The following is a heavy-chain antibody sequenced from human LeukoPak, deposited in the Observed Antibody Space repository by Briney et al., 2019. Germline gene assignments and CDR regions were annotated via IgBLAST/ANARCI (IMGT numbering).Heavy chain of an antibody. J-gene: IGHJ4*02. Sequence: SETLSLTSTVSGDSVSGVYWSWIRQPPGKGLEWIGYVYYSGDTNYNPSLKSRVTMSLDTSKNQVSLRPSSVTAADTAVYYCARHPFATPFDYWGRGTLLTVSS. D-gene: IGHD2-15*01. CDR3: ARHPFATPFDY. CDR1: GDSVSGVY. V-gene: IGHV4-59*08. CDR2: VYYSGDT.